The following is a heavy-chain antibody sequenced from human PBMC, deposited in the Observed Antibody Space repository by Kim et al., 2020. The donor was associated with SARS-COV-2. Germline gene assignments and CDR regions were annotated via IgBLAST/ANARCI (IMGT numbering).Heavy chain of an antibody. Sequence: GGSLRLSCAASGFTFDDYAMHWVRQAPGKGLEWVSLISGDGGSTYYVDSVKGRFTISRDNSKNSLYLQMNSLRTEDTALYYCAKALGYSYGLYYYYGMDVWGQGTTVTVSS. CDR1: GFTFDDYA. CDR3: AKALGYSYGLYYYYGMDV. J-gene: IGHJ6*02. D-gene: IGHD5-18*01. V-gene: IGHV3-43*02. CDR2: ISGDGGST.